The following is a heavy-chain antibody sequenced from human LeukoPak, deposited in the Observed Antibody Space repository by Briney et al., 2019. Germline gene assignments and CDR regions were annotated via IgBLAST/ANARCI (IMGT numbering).Heavy chain of an antibody. J-gene: IGHJ4*02. CDR2: IYSDGST. CDR3: ARAVVLGAPDTDYFDY. V-gene: IGHV3-66*01. CDR1: GVTVSNNY. Sequence: GGSLRLSCAAFGVTVSNNYMNWVRQAPGQGLEWVAIIYSDGSTYYPDSLKDRFSISRDNSKNMLYLQMDSLTVEDTALYYCARAVVLGAPDTDYFDYWGQGTLVTVAS. D-gene: IGHD3-16*01.